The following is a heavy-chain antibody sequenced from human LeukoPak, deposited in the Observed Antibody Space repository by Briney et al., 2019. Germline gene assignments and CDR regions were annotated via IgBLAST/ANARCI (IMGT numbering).Heavy chain of an antibody. CDR1: GFIFRSYA. D-gene: IGHD3-10*01. J-gene: IGHJ5*02. Sequence: GGSLRLSCAASGFIFRSYAMHWVRQAPGTGLEWVSVISYDGSNRYYADSVKGRFTISRDDSKNTLYLQMNSLRVEDTAVYYCARAQYFGESLYATWFDPWGQGTLVTVSS. CDR3: ARAQYFGESLYATWFDP. V-gene: IGHV3-30*04. CDR2: ISYDGSNR.